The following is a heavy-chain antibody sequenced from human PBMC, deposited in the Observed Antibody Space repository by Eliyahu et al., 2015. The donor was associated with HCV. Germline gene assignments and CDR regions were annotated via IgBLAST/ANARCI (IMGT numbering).Heavy chain of an antibody. J-gene: IGHJ4*02. CDR3: VRGHHSFDF. CDR2: SAIKAYNYIT. Sequence: EVQLVESGGGLXXPGGSXXRSXGVXGFTFSDHYMDWVRQAPGKGLEWVGRSAIKAYNYITQYTASVKGRFTISRDDSKNSLYLQMNSLKTEDSAVYYCVRGHHSFDFWGQGTLVIVSS. CDR1: GFTFSDHY. V-gene: IGHV3-72*01.